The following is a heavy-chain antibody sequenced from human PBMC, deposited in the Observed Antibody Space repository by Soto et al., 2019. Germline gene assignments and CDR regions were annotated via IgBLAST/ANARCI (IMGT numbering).Heavy chain of an antibody. CDR1: GFSFSSYA. CDR2: MTAGGGSI. V-gene: IGHV3-23*01. CDR3: AKDCYGSGTDYFYGMDV. Sequence: GGSLRLSCAASGFSFSSYAMSWVRQAPGKGPEWVSSMTAGGGSIYHADSVKGRFTISRDNSKNTLYLQMNSLRAEDTAVYYCAKDCYGSGTDYFYGMDVRGQGTTVTAP. D-gene: IGHD3-10*01. J-gene: IGHJ6*02.